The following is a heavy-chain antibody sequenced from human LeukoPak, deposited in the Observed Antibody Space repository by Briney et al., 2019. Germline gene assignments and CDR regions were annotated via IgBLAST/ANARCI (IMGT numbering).Heavy chain of an antibody. CDR3: TRVLLRGRYYYYYYYMDV. D-gene: IGHD4-17*01. CDR1: GFTFGDYA. V-gene: IGHV3-49*03. Sequence: GGSLRLSCTASGFTFGDYAMSWFRQAPGKGLEWVGFIRSKAYGGTTEYAASVKGRFTISRDDSKSIAYLQMNSLKTEDTAVYYCTRVLLRGRYYYYYYYMDVWGKGTTVTVSS. CDR2: IRSKAYGGTT. J-gene: IGHJ6*03.